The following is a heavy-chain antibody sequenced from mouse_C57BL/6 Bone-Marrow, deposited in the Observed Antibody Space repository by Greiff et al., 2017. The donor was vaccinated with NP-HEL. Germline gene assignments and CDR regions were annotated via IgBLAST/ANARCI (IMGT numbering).Heavy chain of an antibody. J-gene: IGHJ2*01. CDR1: GYSFTGYY. V-gene: IGHV1-42*01. Sequence: EVHLVESGPELVKPGASVKISCKASGYSFTGYYMNWVKQSPEKSLEWIGEINPSTGGTTYNQKFKAKATLTVDKSSSTAYMQLKSLTSEDSAVYYCARWRGFVDYWGEDTTLTVSS. CDR2: INPSTGGT. CDR3: ARWRGFVDY.